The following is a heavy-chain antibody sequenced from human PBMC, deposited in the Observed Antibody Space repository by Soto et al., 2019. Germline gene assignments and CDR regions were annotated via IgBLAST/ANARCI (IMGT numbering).Heavy chain of an antibody. D-gene: IGHD3-10*01. V-gene: IGHV4-4*02. Sequence: QVQLQESGPGLVKPSGTLSLTCAVSGGSISSSNWWSWVRQPPGKGLEWIGEIYHSGSTNYNPSLKRRVTRSVDKSKTQFSLKLSSVTAADTAVYYCARDYMVRGVMRWFDPWGQGTLVTVSS. CDR3: ARDYMVRGVMRWFDP. CDR2: IYHSGST. J-gene: IGHJ5*02. CDR1: GGSISSSNW.